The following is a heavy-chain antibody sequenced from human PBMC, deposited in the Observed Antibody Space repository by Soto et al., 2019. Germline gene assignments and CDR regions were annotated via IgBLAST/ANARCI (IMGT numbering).Heavy chain of an antibody. V-gene: IGHV1-8*01. J-gene: IGHJ5*02. CDR3: ARGRYCSGGSCYSNWFDP. D-gene: IGHD2-15*01. CDR2: MNPNSGNT. Sequence: ASVKVSCKASGYTFTSYDINWVRQATGQGLEWMGWMNPNSGNTGYAQKFQGRVTMTRNTSISTAYMELSSLRSEDTAVYYCARGRYCSGGSCYSNWFDPWGQGTLVTVSS. CDR1: GYTFTSYD.